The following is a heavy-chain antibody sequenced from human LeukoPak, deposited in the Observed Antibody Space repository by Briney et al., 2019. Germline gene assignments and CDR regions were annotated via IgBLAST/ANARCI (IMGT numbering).Heavy chain of an antibody. CDR1: GFTFTSYE. D-gene: IGHD2/OR15-2a*01. CDR3: ARVPPLFHWFDP. V-gene: IGHV3-48*03. Sequence: PGGSLRLSCAASGFTFTSYETNWVRQAPGKGLEWVSYISIIGSTLYYADSLKGRFPISRDNAKNSLYLQMNSLRAEDTAVYYCARVPPLFHWFDPWGQGTLVTVSS. J-gene: IGHJ5*02. CDR2: ISIIGSTL.